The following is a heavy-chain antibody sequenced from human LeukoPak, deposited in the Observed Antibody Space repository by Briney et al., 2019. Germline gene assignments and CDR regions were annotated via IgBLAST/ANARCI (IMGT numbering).Heavy chain of an antibody. V-gene: IGHV3-74*01. CDR2: INGDGSST. CDR1: GSTFSSYW. Sequence: GGSLRLSCAPSGSTFSSYWMHWVRQAPGKGLVWVSRINGDGSSTSYADSVKGRFTISRDNAKNTLYLQMNSLRAEDTAVYFCARDSGDTSGWYFDYWGQGTLVTVSS. CDR3: ARDSGDTSGWYFDY. D-gene: IGHD6-19*01. J-gene: IGHJ4*02.